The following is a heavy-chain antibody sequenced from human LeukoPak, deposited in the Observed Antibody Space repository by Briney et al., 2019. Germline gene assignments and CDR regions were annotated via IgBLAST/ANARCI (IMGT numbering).Heavy chain of an antibody. CDR2: IGSYGGDT. CDR1: TSR. D-gene: IGHD3-22*01. V-gene: IGHV1-18*01. J-gene: IGHJ5*01. Sequence: GASVKVSCKATSRISWVRQAPGQGLEWMGWIGSYGGDTYYAQKFQGRVTVTTDTSTSTVYMELRSLRSDDTAVCYCARDLWNFYDDSGYYRDFDSWGQGTLVTVSS. CDR3: ARDLWNFYDDSGYYRDFDS.